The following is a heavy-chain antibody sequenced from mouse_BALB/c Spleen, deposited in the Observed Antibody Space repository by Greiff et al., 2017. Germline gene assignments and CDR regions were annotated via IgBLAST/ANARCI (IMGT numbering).Heavy chain of an antibody. V-gene: IGHV1S81*02. CDR1: GYTFTSYW. Sequence: QVQLQHPGAELVKPGASVKLSCKASGYTFTSYWMHWVKQRPGQGLEWIGEINPSNGRTNYNEKFKSKATLTVDKSSSTAYMQLSSLTSEDSAVYYCARDYGNSLMDYWGQGTSVTVSS. D-gene: IGHD2-1*01. J-gene: IGHJ4*01. CDR2: INPSNGRT. CDR3: ARDYGNSLMDY.